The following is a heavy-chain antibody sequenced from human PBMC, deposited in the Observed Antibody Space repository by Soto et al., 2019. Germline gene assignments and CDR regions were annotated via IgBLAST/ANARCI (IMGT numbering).Heavy chain of an antibody. CDR3: ASSELLWFGELLTFDY. CDR2: IYYSGST. D-gene: IGHD3-10*01. CDR1: GGSISSYY. Sequence: SETLSLTCTVSGGSISSYYWSWIRQPPGKGLEWIGYIYYSGSTNYNPSLKSRVTISVDTSKNQFSLKLSSVTAADTAVYYCASSELLWFGELLTFDYWGQGTLVTVSS. J-gene: IGHJ4*02. V-gene: IGHV4-59*01.